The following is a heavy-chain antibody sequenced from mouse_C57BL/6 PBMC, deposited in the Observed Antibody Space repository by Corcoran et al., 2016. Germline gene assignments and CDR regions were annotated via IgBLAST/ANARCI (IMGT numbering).Heavy chain of an antibody. J-gene: IGHJ4*01. Sequence: QVQLQQSGAELARPGASVKLSCKASGYTFTSYGISWVKQRTGQGLEWIGEIYPRSGNTYYNEKFKGKATLTADKSSSTTYMELRSLTSEDSGVYFCARKWVVPAMDYLGQGTSFTASS. V-gene: IGHV1-81*01. CDR1: GYTFTSYG. CDR3: ARKWVVPAMDY. CDR2: IYPRSGNT. D-gene: IGHD1-1*01.